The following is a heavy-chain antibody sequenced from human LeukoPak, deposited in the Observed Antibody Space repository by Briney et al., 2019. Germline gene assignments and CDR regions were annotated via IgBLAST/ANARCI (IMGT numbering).Heavy chain of an antibody. CDR1: GGSISSYY. J-gene: IGHJ3*02. Sequence: PSETLSLNCTVSGGSISSYYWSWIRQPPGKGLEWIGYIYYSGSTNYNPSPKSRVTISVDTSKNQFSLKLSSVTAADTAVYYCARDLAVAGTADAFDIWGQGTMVTVSS. D-gene: IGHD6-19*01. CDR3: ARDLAVAGTADAFDI. V-gene: IGHV4-59*01. CDR2: IYYSGST.